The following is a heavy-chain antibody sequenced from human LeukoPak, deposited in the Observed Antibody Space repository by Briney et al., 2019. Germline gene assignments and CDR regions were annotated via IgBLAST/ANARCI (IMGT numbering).Heavy chain of an antibody. Sequence: ASVKVSCKSSGYTFTTYGITWVRQAPGQGLEWMGWISTYNGNTNYAQKLQGRVTMTTDTSTSTAYMELRSLRSDDTAMYYCARDRMDTGTYFDYWGREPWSPSPQ. CDR2: ISTYNGNT. V-gene: IGHV1-18*01. J-gene: IGHJ4*02. CDR1: GYTFTTYG. D-gene: IGHD5-18*01. CDR3: ARDRMDTGTYFDY.